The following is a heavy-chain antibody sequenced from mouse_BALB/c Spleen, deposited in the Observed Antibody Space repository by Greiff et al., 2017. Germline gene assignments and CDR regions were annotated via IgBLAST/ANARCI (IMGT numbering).Heavy chain of an antibody. CDR3: ARGDGNYGFAY. V-gene: IGHV1-7*01. J-gene: IGHJ3*01. Sequence: QVQLQQSGAELAKPGASVKMSCKASGYTFTSYWMHWVKQRPGQGLEWIGYINPSTGYTEYNQKFKDKATLTADKSSSTAYMQLSSLTSEDSAVYYCARGDGNYGFAYWGQGTLVTVSA. CDR1: GYTFTSYW. D-gene: IGHD2-1*01. CDR2: INPSTGYT.